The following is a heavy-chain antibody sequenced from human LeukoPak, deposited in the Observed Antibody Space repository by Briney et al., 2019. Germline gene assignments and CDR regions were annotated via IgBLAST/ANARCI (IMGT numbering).Heavy chain of an antibody. Sequence: APVKVSXKASGYTFTGYYIHWVRQAPGQGLEWMGRINPNSGGTNYAQKFQGRVTMTRDTSISTAYMQLSRLTSDDTAVYYCAREPMVRDFNWFDPWGQGTPVTVSS. D-gene: IGHD3-10*01. CDR3: AREPMVRDFNWFDP. CDR2: INPNSGGT. CDR1: GYTFTGYY. V-gene: IGHV1-2*06. J-gene: IGHJ5*02.